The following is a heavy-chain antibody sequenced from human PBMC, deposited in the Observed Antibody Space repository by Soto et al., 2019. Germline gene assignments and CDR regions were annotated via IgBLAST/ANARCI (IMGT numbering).Heavy chain of an antibody. V-gene: IGHV3-7*03. CDR1: GFTFSSHW. CDR3: GRVPLDGNYANGVDV. Sequence: VVSLRLSCAASGFTFSSHWMSWVRQAPGKGLEWVANIDTDGSRKNYVDSVKGRFIISRDNAKNSLFLQMNSLRADDTAVYYCGRVPLDGNYANGVDVWGQGTTVTVSS. CDR2: IDTDGSRK. J-gene: IGHJ6*02. D-gene: IGHD4-17*01.